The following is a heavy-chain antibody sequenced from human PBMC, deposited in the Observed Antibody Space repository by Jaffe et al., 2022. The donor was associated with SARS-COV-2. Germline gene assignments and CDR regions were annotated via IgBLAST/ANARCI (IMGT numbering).Heavy chain of an antibody. CDR1: GFTFSSYA. D-gene: IGHD6-19*01. J-gene: IGHJ4*02. CDR3: ARDSVADYYFDY. Sequence: QVQLVESGGGVVQPGRSLRLSCAASGFTFSSYAMHWVRQAPGKGLEWVAVISYDGSNKYYADSVKGRFTISRDNSKNTLYLQMNSLRAEDTAVYYCARDSVADYYFDYWGQGTLVTVSS. V-gene: IGHV3-30-3*01. CDR2: ISYDGSNK.